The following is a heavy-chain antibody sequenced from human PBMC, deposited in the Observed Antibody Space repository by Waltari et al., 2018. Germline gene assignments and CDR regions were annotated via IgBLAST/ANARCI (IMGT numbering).Heavy chain of an antibody. V-gene: IGHV4-31*03. D-gene: IGHD3-16*01. Sequence: QVQLQESGPGLVKPSQTLSLTCTVPGGSISSGGDYWSWIRQHPGKGLEWIGYISSSGSTYYNPSLKSRVTISVDTSKNQFSLKLSSVTAADTAVYYCARGVKGGPGAFDIWGQGTMVTVSS. J-gene: IGHJ3*02. CDR2: ISSSGST. CDR3: ARGVKGGPGAFDI. CDR1: GGSISSGGDY.